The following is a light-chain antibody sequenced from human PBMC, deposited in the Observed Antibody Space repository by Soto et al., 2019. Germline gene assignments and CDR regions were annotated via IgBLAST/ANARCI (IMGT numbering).Light chain of an antibody. CDR3: MQGLHWSST. CDR2: KIS. V-gene: IGKV2-30*01. J-gene: IGKJ2*01. CDR1: QSLQDSGGNTY. Sequence: DVVMAQSPLSLPVTLGQSASISCRSSQSLQDSGGNTYLSWFQQRPGQSPRRLIYKISNRDSGVPERFRGSGPDTDFTLKISRVEAEDVGIYFCMQGLHWSSTFGPGTKLEIK.